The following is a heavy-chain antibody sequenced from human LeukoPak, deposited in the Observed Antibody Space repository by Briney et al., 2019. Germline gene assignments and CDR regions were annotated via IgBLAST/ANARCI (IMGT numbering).Heavy chain of an antibody. Sequence: GGSLRLSCAASGFTFSSYWMSWVRQAPGKGLEWVANIKQDGSEKYYVDSVKGRFTISRDNAKNSLYLQMNSLRAEDTAVYYCAKIRTGYSSSWYGKTWYFDLWGRGTLVTVSS. CDR1: GFTFSSYW. J-gene: IGHJ2*01. CDR2: IKQDGSEK. D-gene: IGHD6-13*01. CDR3: AKIRTGYSSSWYGKTWYFDL. V-gene: IGHV3-7*03.